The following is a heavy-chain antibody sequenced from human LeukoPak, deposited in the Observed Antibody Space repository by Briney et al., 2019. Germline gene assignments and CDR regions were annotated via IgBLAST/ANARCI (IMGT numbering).Heavy chain of an antibody. J-gene: IGHJ4*02. CDR2: IRFDGSYK. Sequence: GESLRLSCKASGFTFRRNGMHWVRQAPGKGLEWVAFIRFDGSYKHYAESVEGRFTVSSTDSKNTLLLQMSIVAADDPGGYYCAIDFGDNSGDYYYFPDSWGQG. V-gene: IGHV3-30*02. CDR3: AIDFGDNSGDYYYFPDS. D-gene: IGHD3-22*01. CDR1: GFTFRRNG.